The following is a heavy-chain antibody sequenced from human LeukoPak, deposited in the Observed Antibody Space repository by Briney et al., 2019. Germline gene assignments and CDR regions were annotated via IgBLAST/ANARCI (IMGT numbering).Heavy chain of an antibody. CDR2: ISYDGSNK. CDR3: AKSGGYSYGYGDLY. CDR1: GFTFSSYG. V-gene: IGHV3-30*18. Sequence: GRSLRLSCAASGFTFSSYGMHWVRQAPGRGLEWVAVISYDGSNKYYADSVKGRFTISRDNSKNTLYLQMNSLRADDTAVYYCAKSGGYSYGYGDLYWGQGTLVIVSS. D-gene: IGHD5-18*01. J-gene: IGHJ4*02.